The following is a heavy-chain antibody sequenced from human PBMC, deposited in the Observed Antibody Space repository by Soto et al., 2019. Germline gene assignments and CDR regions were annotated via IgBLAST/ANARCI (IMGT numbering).Heavy chain of an antibody. V-gene: IGHV5-51*01. CDR2: IYTGDSDT. D-gene: IGHD3-10*01. J-gene: IGHJ4*02. CDR3: ARADFYGSGSYYKEVFYFDY. Sequence: PGESLKISCKDSGYSFTSYWIGWVRQMPGKGLEWMGIIYTGDSDTRYSPSFQGQVTISADKSISTAYLQWSSLKASDNAMYFFARADFYGSGSYYKEVFYFDYWCQGTLVTVSS. CDR1: GYSFTSYW.